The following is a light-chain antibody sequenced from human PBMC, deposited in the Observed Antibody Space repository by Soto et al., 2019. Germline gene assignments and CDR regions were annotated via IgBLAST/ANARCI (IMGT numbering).Light chain of an antibody. Sequence: EILMTQSQSTLSFSPGERATLSCRASQRISSNVAWYQLNPGQAPRLLIYGASTSATGVPARFSGGGSVPEFTLTINSLQSDDFAVYFCQQYKDWPPYTFGQGTKLEIK. CDR1: QRISSN. CDR3: QQYKDWPPYT. J-gene: IGKJ2*01. V-gene: IGKV3-15*01. CDR2: GAS.